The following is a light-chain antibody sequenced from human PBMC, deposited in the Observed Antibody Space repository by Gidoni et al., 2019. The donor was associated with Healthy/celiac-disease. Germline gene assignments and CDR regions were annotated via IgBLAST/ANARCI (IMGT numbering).Light chain of an antibody. V-gene: IGLV2-14*01. J-gene: IGLJ2*01. CDR3: SSYTSSSTV. CDR1: SSDVGGYNY. CDR2: DVS. Sequence: QSALTQPASVSGSPGQSITISCTGTSSDVGGYNYVSWYQQPPAKAPKLMIYDVSNRPSGVSNRFSGSKSGNTASLTISGLQAEDEADYYCSSYTSSSTVFGGGTKLTVL.